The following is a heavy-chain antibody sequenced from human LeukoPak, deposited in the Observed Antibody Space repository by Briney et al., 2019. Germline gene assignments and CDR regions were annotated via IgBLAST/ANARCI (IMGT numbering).Heavy chain of an antibody. CDR3: ARRSGPYYYYMDV. D-gene: IGHD3-3*01. CDR2: IIPIFGTA. Sequence: SVKVSCKASGGIFSSHAISWVRQAPGQGIEWMGGIIPIFGTANYAQKFQGRVTITADESTSTAYMELSSLRSEDTAVYYCARRSGPYYYYMDVWGKGTTVTVSS. J-gene: IGHJ6*03. CDR1: GGIFSSHA. V-gene: IGHV1-69*01.